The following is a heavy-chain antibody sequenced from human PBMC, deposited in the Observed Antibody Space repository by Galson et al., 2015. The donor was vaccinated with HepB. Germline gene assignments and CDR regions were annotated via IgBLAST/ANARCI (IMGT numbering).Heavy chain of an antibody. D-gene: IGHD3-22*01. CDR3: ADLHSSGYTYDY. Sequence: SLRLSCAASGFTFSHYNMNWVRQAPGKGLEWVSYISSSTSTIYYADSVKGRFTISRDNSKNTLYLQMNSLRAEDTAVYYCADLHSSGYTYDYWGQGTLVTVSS. V-gene: IGHV3-48*01. CDR1: GFTFSHYN. J-gene: IGHJ4*02. CDR2: ISSSTSTI.